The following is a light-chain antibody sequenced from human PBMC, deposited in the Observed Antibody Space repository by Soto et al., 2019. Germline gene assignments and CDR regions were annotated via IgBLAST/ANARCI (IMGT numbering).Light chain of an antibody. CDR2: GAS. CDR3: QQYNYWPPT. Sequence: VMRLSAATLSVSPKERATLSCRASQSISNYLAWYQQKSGQAPRLLIYGASTRATGIPARLSGSGSGTEFTLTISSLQSEDFAVYYCQQYNYWPPTFGQGTKVDNK. V-gene: IGKV3-15*01. J-gene: IGKJ1*01. CDR1: QSISNY.